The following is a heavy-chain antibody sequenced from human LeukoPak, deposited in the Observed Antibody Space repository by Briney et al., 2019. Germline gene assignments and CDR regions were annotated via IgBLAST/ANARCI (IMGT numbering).Heavy chain of an antibody. CDR1: GFTFSGSA. D-gene: IGHD2-8*01. J-gene: IGHJ3*02. CDR3: AKASMVYAIHDAFDI. Sequence: SGGSLRLSCAASGFTFSGSAMHWVRQASGKGLEWVGRIRSKANSYATAYAASVKGRFTISRDDSKNTAYLQMNSLRAEDTALYYCAKASMVYAIHDAFDIWGQGTMVTVSS. CDR2: IRSKANSYAT. V-gene: IGHV3-73*01.